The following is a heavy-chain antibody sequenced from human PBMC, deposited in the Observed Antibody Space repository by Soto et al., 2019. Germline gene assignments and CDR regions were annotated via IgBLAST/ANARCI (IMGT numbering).Heavy chain of an antibody. CDR3: ARHAMLWVPAAIGP. J-gene: IGHJ5*02. CDR2: IFYSGTT. CDR1: CGSIITSSYY. D-gene: IGHD2-2*01. V-gene: IGHV4-39*01. Sequence: SETLSLTCTFSCGSIITSSYYWGWIRQPPGKGLEWIGSIFYSGTTYYNPSLKSRVTISVDTSKNQFSLKLSSVTVADTAVYYCARHAMLWVPAAIGPWGQGALVTVSS.